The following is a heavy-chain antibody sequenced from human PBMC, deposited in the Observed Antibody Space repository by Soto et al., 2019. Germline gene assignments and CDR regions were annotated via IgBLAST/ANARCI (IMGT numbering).Heavy chain of an antibody. Sequence: ESGGGLVQPGGSLRLSCAASGFTFSSYWMSWVRQAPGKGLEWVANIKQDGSEKYYVDSVKGRFTISRDNAKNSLYLQMNSLRAEDTAVYYCARDAVVAITTFWYFDLWGRGTLVTVSS. CDR3: ARDAVVAITTFWYFDL. V-gene: IGHV3-7*05. J-gene: IGHJ2*01. CDR2: IKQDGSEK. CDR1: GFTFSSYW. D-gene: IGHD3-22*01.